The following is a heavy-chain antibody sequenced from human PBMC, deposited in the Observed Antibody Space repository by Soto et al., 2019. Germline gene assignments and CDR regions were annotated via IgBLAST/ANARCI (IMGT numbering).Heavy chain of an antibody. CDR2: TYHRSKWYN. V-gene: IGHV6-1*01. D-gene: IGHD3-10*01. CDR3: ATTRYYYGSGSYFDF. Sequence: SQTLSLTCAISGDSVSSNRAAWNWIRQSPSRGLEWLGETYHRSKWYNHYAVSVKSRITLRSDTSKNEFSLHLNSVTPEDTGVYFCATTRYYYGSGSYFDFWGQGTPVTVSS. CDR1: GDSVSSNRAA. J-gene: IGHJ4*02.